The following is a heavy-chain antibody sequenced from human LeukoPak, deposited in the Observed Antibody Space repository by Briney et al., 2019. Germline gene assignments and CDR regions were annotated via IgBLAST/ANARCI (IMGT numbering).Heavy chain of an antibody. J-gene: IGHJ4*02. V-gene: IGHV4-61*01. CDR2: MYNSGST. Sequence: SETLSLTCAVSGYSISSGYYWGWIRQPPGKGLEWIAYMYNSGSTNYNPSLKSRVTISIDTSKNQFSLKLSSLTAADMAIYYCAGGIESYGDYGYWGQGILVTVSS. CDR3: AGGIESYGDYGY. D-gene: IGHD4-17*01. CDR1: GYSISSGYY.